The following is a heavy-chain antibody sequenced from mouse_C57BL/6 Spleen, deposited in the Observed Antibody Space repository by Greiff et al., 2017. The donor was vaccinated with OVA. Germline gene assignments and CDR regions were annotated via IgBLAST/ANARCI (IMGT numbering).Heavy chain of an antibody. D-gene: IGHD4-1*01. CDR1: GFTFSDYG. V-gene: IGHV5-17*01. CDR2: ISSGSSTI. J-gene: IGHJ4*01. Sequence: EVKLVESGGGLVKPGGSLKLSCAASGFTFSDYGMHWVRQAPEKGLEWVAYISSGSSTIYYADTVKGRFTISRDNAKNTLFLPMTSLRSEDTAMYYCARPLGRDYAMDYWGQGTSVTVSS. CDR3: ARPLGRDYAMDY.